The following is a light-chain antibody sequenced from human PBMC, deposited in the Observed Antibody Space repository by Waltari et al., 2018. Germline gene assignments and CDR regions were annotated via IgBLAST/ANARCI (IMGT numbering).Light chain of an antibody. V-gene: IGKV3-11*01. CDR1: QSVSSY. J-gene: IGKJ1*01. Sequence: EIVLTQSPATLSLSPGERATLSCRASQSVSSYLAWYQQKSGQAPRLLIYDASNRATGIPARFSGSGSGTDFTLTISSLEPEDFAVYYCQQRSNRPQTFGQGTKVEIK. CDR2: DAS. CDR3: QQRSNRPQT.